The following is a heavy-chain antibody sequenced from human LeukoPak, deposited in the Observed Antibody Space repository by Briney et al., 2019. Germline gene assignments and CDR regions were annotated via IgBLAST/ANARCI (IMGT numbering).Heavy chain of an antibody. J-gene: IGHJ4*02. CDR2: IRYDGSNK. V-gene: IGHV3-30*02. Sequence: PGGSLRLSCAASGFTFSSYGIHWVRQAPGKGLEWVAFIRYDGSNKYYADSVKGRFTTSRDNSKNTLYLQMNSLRAEDTAVYYCAKVRSYYYGSGSFDYWGQGTLVTVSS. D-gene: IGHD3-10*01. CDR1: GFTFSSYG. CDR3: AKVRSYYYGSGSFDY.